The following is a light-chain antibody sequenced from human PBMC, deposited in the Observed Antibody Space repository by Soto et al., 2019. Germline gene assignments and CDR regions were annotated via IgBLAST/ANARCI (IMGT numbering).Light chain of an antibody. J-gene: IGKJ4*01. V-gene: IGKV4-1*01. CDR3: QQYYGTPLT. CDR1: QSILSSSNNKNY. Sequence: DIVMTQSPDSLAVSLGERAAINCKSSQSILSSSNNKNYLAWYQQKPRQPPKLLIYWASTRESGVPDRFSGSGSGPDFTLTISSLQAEDVAVYYCQQYYGTPLTFGGGTKVEIK. CDR2: WAS.